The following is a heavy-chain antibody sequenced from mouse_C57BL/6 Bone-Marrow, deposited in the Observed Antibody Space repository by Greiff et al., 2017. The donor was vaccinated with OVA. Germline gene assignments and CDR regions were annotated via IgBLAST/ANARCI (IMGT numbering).Heavy chain of an antibody. CDR1: GFTFSSYT. CDR3: ARPELGLHGYFDG. J-gene: IGHJ1*03. V-gene: IGHV5-9*01. D-gene: IGHD4-1*01. Sequence: EVKLVESGGGLVKPGGSLKLSCAASGFTFSSYTMSWVRQTPEKRLEWVATISGGGGNTYYPDSVKGRFTISRDNAKNTLYLQRSSLRSEDTAWYDCARPELGLHGYFDGWGTGTTVTVSS. CDR2: ISGGGGNT.